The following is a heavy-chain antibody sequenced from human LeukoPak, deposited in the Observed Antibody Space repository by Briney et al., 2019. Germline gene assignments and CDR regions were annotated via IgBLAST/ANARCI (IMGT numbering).Heavy chain of an antibody. CDR3: ARGLRFLEWTPDAFDI. CDR1: GYTFTSYD. CDR2: MNPNSGNT. J-gene: IGHJ3*02. V-gene: IGHV1-8*01. Sequence: ASVKVSCKASGYTFTSYDINWVRQATGQGLERMGWMNPNSGNTGYAQKFQGRVTMTRNTSISTAYMELSSLRSEGTAVYYCARGLRFLEWTPDAFDIWGQGTMVTVSS. D-gene: IGHD3-3*01.